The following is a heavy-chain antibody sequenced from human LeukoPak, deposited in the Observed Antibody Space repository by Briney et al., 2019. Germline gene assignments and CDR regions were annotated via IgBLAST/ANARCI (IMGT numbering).Heavy chain of an antibody. CDR1: GFTFTSSA. J-gene: IGHJ4*02. CDR3: AANRSPFGPFDY. CDR2: IVVGSGNT. Sequence: SVKVSCKASGFTFTSSAVQWVRQARGQRLEWIGWIVVGSGNTNYAQKFQERVTITRDMSTSTAYMELSSLRSEDTAVYCCAANRSPFGPFDYWGQGTLVTVSS. V-gene: IGHV1-58*01. D-gene: IGHD1-14*01.